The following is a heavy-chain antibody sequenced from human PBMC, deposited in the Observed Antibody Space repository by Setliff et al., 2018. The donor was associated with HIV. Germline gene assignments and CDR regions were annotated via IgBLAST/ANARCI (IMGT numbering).Heavy chain of an antibody. Sequence: WASVKVSCKTSGYIFSGYYLHWLRRAPGQGLEWMGWINYSNGDTKSPEKFQGRVTMTRDSSISTVYMDLKRLTSDDTAIYYCALANIVSTARWNHWGRGTLVTVSS. V-gene: IGHV1-2*02. D-gene: IGHD1-1*01. CDR3: ALANIVSTARWNH. CDR2: INYSNGDT. CDR1: GYIFSGYY. J-gene: IGHJ1*01.